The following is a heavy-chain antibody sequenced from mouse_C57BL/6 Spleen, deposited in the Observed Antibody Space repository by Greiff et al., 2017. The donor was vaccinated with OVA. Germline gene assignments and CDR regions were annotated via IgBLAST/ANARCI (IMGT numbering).Heavy chain of an antibody. V-gene: IGHV1-42*01. J-gene: IGHJ4*01. CDR2: INPSTGGT. CDR3: ARDGGDY. Sequence: DVKLQESGPELVKPGASVKISCKASGYSFTGYYMNWVKQSPEKSLEWIGEINPSTGGTTYNQKFKAKATLTVDKSSSTAYMQLKSLTSEDSAVYYCARDGGDYWGQGTSVTVSS. CDR1: GYSFTGYY. D-gene: IGHD2-3*01.